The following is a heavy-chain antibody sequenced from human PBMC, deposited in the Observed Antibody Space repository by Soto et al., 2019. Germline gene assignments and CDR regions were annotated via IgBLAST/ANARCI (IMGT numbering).Heavy chain of an antibody. CDR2: IYYSGST. V-gene: IGHV4-59*01. D-gene: IGHD3-3*01. J-gene: IGHJ5*02. CDR1: GGSISSYY. CDR3: ARAGNYAFWSGHNWFDP. Sequence: PSETLSLTCTVSGGSISSYYWSWIRQPPGKGLEWIGYIYYSGSTNYNPSLKSRVTISVDTSKNQFSLKLSSVTAADTAVYYCARAGNYAFWSGHNWFDPWGQVTLVTVSS.